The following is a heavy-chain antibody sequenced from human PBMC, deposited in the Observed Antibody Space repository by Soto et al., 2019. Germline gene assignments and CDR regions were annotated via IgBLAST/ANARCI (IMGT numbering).Heavy chain of an antibody. V-gene: IGHV3-48*01. J-gene: IGHJ5*02. CDR2: ISSSSGSI. D-gene: IGHD6-6*01. CDR1: GFTVDSYS. CDR3: ARDNDGAQFASSYNYL. Sequence: PGGSLRLSCAAAGFTVDSYSINWVRQAPGKGLEWVSYISSSSGSIFYADSVRGRFTISRDNAKNSVFLHLNSLRAEDTAVYYCARDNDGAQFASSYNYLWGQGTLVTVSS.